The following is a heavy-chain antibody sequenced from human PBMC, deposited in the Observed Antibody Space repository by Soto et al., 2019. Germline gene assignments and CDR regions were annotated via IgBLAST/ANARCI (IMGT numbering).Heavy chain of an antibody. V-gene: IGHV4-39*01. Sequence: PSETLSLTCSVSSDNVSSYYYWGWIRQTPGKWLEWIGSIYSSGSTYYNPSLRGRLSLSMDASKNLFSLTVTSVTAADTAIYFCTRLGPRRFSVTTFVYWGQGLPVTVSS. J-gene: IGHJ4*02. CDR1: SDNVSSYYY. CDR3: TRLGPRRFSVTTFVY. CDR2: IYSSGST. D-gene: IGHD4-17*01.